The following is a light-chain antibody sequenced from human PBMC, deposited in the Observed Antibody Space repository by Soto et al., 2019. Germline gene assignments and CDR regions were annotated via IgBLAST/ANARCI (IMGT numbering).Light chain of an antibody. CDR1: TGPVTTGHY. CDR3: LLSYRGDYV. V-gene: IGLV7-46*01. CDR2: DTA. Sequence: QAVLTQEPSLTVSPGGKVILTCGSTTGPVTTGHYPYWFQQKPGQAPRPLVYDTANIFSWTPARFSGSLVGGKAALTLSGAQPEDEAEYYCLLSYRGDYVFGPGTKVTVL. J-gene: IGLJ1*01.